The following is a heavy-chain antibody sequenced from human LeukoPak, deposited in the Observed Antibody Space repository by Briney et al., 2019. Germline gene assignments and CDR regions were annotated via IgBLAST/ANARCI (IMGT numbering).Heavy chain of an antibody. V-gene: IGHV3-23*01. CDR3: AKRSPYYFDY. Sequence: GGSLRLSCAASGFTFSSYEMNWVRQAPGKGLEWISAIGSTGTNTYYADSVKGRFTISRDNSKNTLYLQMNSLRAEDTALYYCAKRSPYYFDYWGQGTLVTVSS. J-gene: IGHJ4*02. D-gene: IGHD2-15*01. CDR2: IGSTGTNT. CDR1: GFTFSSYE.